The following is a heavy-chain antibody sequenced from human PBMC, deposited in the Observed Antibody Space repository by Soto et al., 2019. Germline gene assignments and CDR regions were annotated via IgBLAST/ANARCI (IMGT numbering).Heavy chain of an antibody. Sequence: GESLKISCAASGFTFSSYGMHWVRQAPGKGLEWVAVIWYDGSNKYYADSVKGRFTISRDNSKNTLYLQMNSLRAEDTAVYYCARDHYGGNSEGHYYYYGMDVWGQGTTVTVSS. CDR1: GFTFSSYG. D-gene: IGHD4-17*01. J-gene: IGHJ6*02. CDR2: IWYDGSNK. V-gene: IGHV3-33*01. CDR3: ARDHYGGNSEGHYYYYGMDV.